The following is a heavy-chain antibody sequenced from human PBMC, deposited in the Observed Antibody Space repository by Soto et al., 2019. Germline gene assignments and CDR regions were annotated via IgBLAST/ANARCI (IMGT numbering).Heavy chain of an antibody. Sequence: SLRLSCVASGFSFSGYSMNWVRQAQGKGLQKSSFNKRSSNAIYYANTKKKRITISRDNAKILLYLQMNSLRAEDTVVYYCVRDNWNRRSVNWFDPWGQVTQVTVSS. D-gene: IGHD1-20*01. J-gene: IGHJ5*02. CDR1: GFSFSGYS. CDR2: NKRSSNAI. CDR3: VRDNWNRRSVNWFDP. V-gene: IGHV3-48*01.